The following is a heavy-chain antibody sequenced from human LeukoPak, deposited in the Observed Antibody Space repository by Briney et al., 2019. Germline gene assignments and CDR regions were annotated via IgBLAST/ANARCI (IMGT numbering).Heavy chain of an antibody. J-gene: IGHJ4*02. V-gene: IGHV3-23*01. Sequence: TGGSLRLSCAASGFSISNSAMSWVRQAPGKGLEWVSLIVASSGSTFYADPVKGRFTISRDSSKNTLYLQMNSLRAEDMAVYYCAKGAYDYIEMGYFDYWGQGTLVTVSS. CDR3: AKGAYDYIEMGYFDY. D-gene: IGHD5-12*01. CDR2: IVASSGST. CDR1: GFSISNSA.